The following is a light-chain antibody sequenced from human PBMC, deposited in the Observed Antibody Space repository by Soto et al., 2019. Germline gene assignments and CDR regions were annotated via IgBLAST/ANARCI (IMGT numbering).Light chain of an antibody. Sequence: DIQVTQSPSSVSASVGDRVTITCRATRDISRWLAWYQQKPGKAPKLVIYAASNLQSGVPSRFSGSGSGTDFTLTINSLQPDDFATYYCQQYNSYSSWTFGQGTKVEIK. CDR1: RDISRW. CDR3: QQYNSYSSWT. V-gene: IGKV1-12*02. J-gene: IGKJ1*01. CDR2: AAS.